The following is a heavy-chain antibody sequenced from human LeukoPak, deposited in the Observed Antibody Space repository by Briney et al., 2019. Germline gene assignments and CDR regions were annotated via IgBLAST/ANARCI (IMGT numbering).Heavy chain of an antibody. CDR3: AGGRRGYSGYDYFDY. V-gene: IGHV4-34*01. CDR2: INHSGST. J-gene: IGHJ4*02. D-gene: IGHD5-12*01. Sequence: PSETLSLTCAVYGGCFSGDYWSWIRQPPGKGLEWIGEINHSGSTNYNPSLKSRVTISVDTSKNQFSLKLSSVTAADTAVYYCAGGRRGYSGYDYFDYWGQGTLVTVSS. CDR1: GGCFSGDY.